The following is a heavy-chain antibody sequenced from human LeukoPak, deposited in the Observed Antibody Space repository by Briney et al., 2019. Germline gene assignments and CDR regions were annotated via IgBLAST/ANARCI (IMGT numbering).Heavy chain of an antibody. Sequence: QPGGSLRLSCVASGLAFSSYSMHWVRQAPGKGLEWVGVISYDGSDEYYTDSVKGRFTISRDNSKNTVYLQMNSLRADDTAAYYCARDFTPELFDIHWGQGTLVTVS. V-gene: IGHV3-30*04. CDR2: ISYDGSDE. J-gene: IGHJ4*02. CDR3: ARDFTPELFDIH. CDR1: GLAFSSYS. D-gene: IGHD3-3*01.